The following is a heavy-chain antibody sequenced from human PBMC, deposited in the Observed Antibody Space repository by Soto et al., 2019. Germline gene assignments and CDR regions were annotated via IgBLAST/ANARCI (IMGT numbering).Heavy chain of an antibody. CDR3: ARENSYFDY. J-gene: IGHJ4*02. V-gene: IGHV1-18*01. CDR1: FAEFV. CDR2: ISAYNANA. Sequence: FAEFVIKWVRQAHGQGLEWMGWISAYNANANYAQKFQGRLTMTADTSTSTAYMELRSLRSDDTAVYYCARENSYFDYWGQGTLVTVSS.